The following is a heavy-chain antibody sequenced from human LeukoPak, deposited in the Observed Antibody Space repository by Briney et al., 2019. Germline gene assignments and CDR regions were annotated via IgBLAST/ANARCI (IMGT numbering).Heavy chain of an antibody. CDR2: IYYSGST. V-gene: IGHV4-59*08. CDR1: GGSISSYY. Sequence: PSETLSLTCTVSGGSISSYYWSWIRQPPGKGLEWIGYIYYSGSTNYNPSLKSRVTISVDTSKNQFSLKLSSVIAADTAVYYCARRGGGWSQDVWGQGTTVTVSS. J-gene: IGHJ6*02. D-gene: IGHD6-19*01. CDR3: ARRGGGWSQDV.